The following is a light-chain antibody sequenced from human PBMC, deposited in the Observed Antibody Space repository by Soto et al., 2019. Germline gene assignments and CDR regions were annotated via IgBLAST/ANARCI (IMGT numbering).Light chain of an antibody. V-gene: IGKV4-1*01. CDR1: QSVLHSSNNQNY. CDR3: QQYYSTPIT. Sequence: DIVMTQSPDSLAVSLGERATINCKSSQSVLHSSNNQNYLAWYQQNPGQPPKLLIYWASTRQSGVPDRFSGSGSGTDFTLTIRSLQAEDVAVYYCQQYYSTPITFGQGTRLEIK. CDR2: WAS. J-gene: IGKJ5*01.